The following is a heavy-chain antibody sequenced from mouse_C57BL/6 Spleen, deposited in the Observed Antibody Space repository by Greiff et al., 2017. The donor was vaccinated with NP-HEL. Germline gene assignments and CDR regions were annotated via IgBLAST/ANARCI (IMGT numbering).Heavy chain of an antibody. CDR3: AKGYDYGLTY. CDR2: ISYDGSN. Sequence: EVKLQESGPGLVKPSQSLSLTCSVTGYSITSGYYWNWIRQFPGNKLEWMGYISYDGSNNYNPSLKNRISITRDTSKNQFFLKLNSVTTEDTATYYCAKGYDYGLTYWGQGTLVTVSA. CDR1: GYSITSGYY. J-gene: IGHJ3*01. D-gene: IGHD2-4*01. V-gene: IGHV3-6*01.